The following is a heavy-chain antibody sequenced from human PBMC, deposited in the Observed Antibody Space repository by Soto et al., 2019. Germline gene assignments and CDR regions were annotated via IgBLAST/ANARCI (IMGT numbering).Heavy chain of an antibody. D-gene: IGHD3-3*01. CDR2: IGTAGDT. CDR1: GFTFSSYD. V-gene: IGHV3-13*01. Sequence: EVQLVESGGGLVQPGGSLRLSCAASGFTFSSYDMHWVRQATGKGLEWVSAIGTAGDTYYPGSVKGRFTISRENAKNSLYLQMNSLRAGDTAVYYCARGGHYDFWSGYYTGQFDYWGQGTLVTVSS. CDR3: ARGGHYDFWSGYYTGQFDY. J-gene: IGHJ4*02.